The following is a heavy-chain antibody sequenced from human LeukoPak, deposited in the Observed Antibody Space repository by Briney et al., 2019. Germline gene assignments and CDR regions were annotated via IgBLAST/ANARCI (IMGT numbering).Heavy chain of an antibody. J-gene: IGHJ4*02. CDR2: MKGDGSDT. V-gene: IGHV3-74*01. CDR3: ARDLRAPPGY. CDR1: GFTFSNAW. D-gene: IGHD7-27*01. Sequence: GGSLRLSCAASGFTFSNAWMSWVRQAPGKGLVWVSGMKGDGSDTTYADSVKGRFTISRDNAKNTVYLQMNSLRAEDTGVYYCARDLRAPPGYWGQGTLVTVSS.